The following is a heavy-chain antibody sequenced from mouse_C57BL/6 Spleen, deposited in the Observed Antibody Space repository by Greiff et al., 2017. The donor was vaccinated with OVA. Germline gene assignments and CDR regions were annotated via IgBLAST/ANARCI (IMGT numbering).Heavy chain of an antibody. D-gene: IGHD2-3*01. V-gene: IGHV1-15*01. CDR2: IDPETGGT. J-gene: IGHJ2*01. CDR1: GYTFTDYE. Sequence: QVQLQQSGAELVRPGASVTLSCKASGYTFTDYEMHWVKQTPVHGLEWIGAIDPETGGTAYNQKFKGKAILTADKSSSTAYMELRSLTAEDSAVYYCTRSGYYEDYWGQGTTLTVSS. CDR3: TRSGYYEDY.